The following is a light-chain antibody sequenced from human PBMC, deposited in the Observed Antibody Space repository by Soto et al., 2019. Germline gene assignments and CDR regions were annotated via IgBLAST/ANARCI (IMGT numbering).Light chain of an antibody. Sequence: QSVLTQPRSVSGSPGQSVAISCTGTSRDVDAYDFVSWYQHHPGKAPKLIISEVSKRPSGVSHRFSGSKSGNTASLTISGLQAEDEADYFCCSFAGSFYVFGTGTKFTVL. CDR1: SRDVDAYDF. J-gene: IGLJ1*01. CDR3: CSFAGSFYV. CDR2: EVS. V-gene: IGLV2-11*01.